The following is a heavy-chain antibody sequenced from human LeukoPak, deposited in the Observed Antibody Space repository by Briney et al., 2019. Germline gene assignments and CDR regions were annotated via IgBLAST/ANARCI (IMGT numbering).Heavy chain of an antibody. V-gene: IGHV1-3*01. CDR2: INAGNGNA. CDR3: ARASCSGGSCPISGLYY. D-gene: IGHD2-15*01. J-gene: IGHJ4*02. Sequence: ASVKVSCKASGYTFTSYAVHWVRQAPGQRLEWMGWINAGNGNAKYSQKFQGRVTITRDTSASTAYMELSSLRSEDTAVYYCARASCSGGSCPISGLYYWGQGTLVTVSS. CDR1: GYTFTSYA.